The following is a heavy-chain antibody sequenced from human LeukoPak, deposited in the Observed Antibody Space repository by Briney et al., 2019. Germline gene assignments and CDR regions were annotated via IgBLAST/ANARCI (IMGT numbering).Heavy chain of an antibody. Sequence: GGSLRLSCTASGFTFGDYAMSWFRQAPGKGLEWVSAVSGRSGTTYYLDSVKGRFTISTDSSKNTLYLQMHSLRVDDTGVYYCASGGVIYGACCDYWGQGTLVTVSS. CDR3: ASGGVIYGACCDY. CDR1: GFTFGDYA. CDR2: VSGRSGTT. V-gene: IGHV3-23*01. D-gene: IGHD2-8*01. J-gene: IGHJ4*02.